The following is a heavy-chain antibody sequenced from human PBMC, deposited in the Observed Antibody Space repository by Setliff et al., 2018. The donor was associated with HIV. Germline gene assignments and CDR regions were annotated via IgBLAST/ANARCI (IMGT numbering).Heavy chain of an antibody. CDR2: INPTGDIT. J-gene: IGHJ6*03. V-gene: IGHV1-46*01. Sequence: ASVKVSCKASGFTFSSNYMHWVRQAPGQGLEWMGLINPTGDITFYPQKFQARVTMTRDSSTSTVYLELRSLRPDDTAVYYCVRNPHPTVVVPRDSHYYSMNIWGKGTTVTVSS. D-gene: IGHD2-21*01. CDR3: VRNPHPTVVVPRDSHYYSMNI. CDR1: GFTFSSNY.